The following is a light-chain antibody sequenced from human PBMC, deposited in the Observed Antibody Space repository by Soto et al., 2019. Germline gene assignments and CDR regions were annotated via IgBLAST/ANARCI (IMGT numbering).Light chain of an antibody. CDR3: QQYNDWPPWT. CDR1: QSVSSD. V-gene: IGKV3-15*01. CDR2: GAS. J-gene: IGKJ1*01. Sequence: EIVMTQSPATLSVSPGERATLSCRASQSVSSDLAWYQQKPGQAPRLLIFGASTRATGIPARFRGSGSGTDFTLTITSLQSEDFAVYYCQQYNDWPPWTVGQGTKVEIK.